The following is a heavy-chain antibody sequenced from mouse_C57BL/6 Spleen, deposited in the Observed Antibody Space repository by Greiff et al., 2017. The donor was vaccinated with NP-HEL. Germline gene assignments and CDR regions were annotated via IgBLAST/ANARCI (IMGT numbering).Heavy chain of an antibody. CDR3: ASPYGAMFAY. D-gene: IGHD1-1*02. J-gene: IGHJ3*01. V-gene: IGHV2-2*01. CDR1: GFSLTSYG. CDR2: IWRGGGT. Sequence: QVQLKQSGPGLVQPSQSLSITCTVSGFSLTSYGVHWVRQSPGQGLEWLGVIWRGGGTAYNAAFISRLGISKDNSKSQVFFKMNSLQADDTAIDYCASPYGAMFAYWGQGTLVTVSA.